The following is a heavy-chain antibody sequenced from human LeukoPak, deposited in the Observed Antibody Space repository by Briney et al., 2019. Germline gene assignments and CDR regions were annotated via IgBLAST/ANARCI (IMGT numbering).Heavy chain of an antibody. Sequence: GGSLRLSCAASGFTFSSSAMSWVRQVPGKGLEWVSGISASGGSTYYANSVRGRFTISRDNSKNTLYLQMNSLRAEDTAVYYCAKAGFDWLSLWYYFDYWGQGTLVTVSS. J-gene: IGHJ4*02. V-gene: IGHV3-23*01. CDR1: GFTFSSSA. CDR3: AKAGFDWLSLWYYFDY. CDR2: ISASGGST. D-gene: IGHD3-9*01.